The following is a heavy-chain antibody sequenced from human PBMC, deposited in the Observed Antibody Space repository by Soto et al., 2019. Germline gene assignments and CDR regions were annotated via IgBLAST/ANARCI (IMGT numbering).Heavy chain of an antibody. CDR3: AREGGNLNAFAA. Sequence: EVQLVESGGGLVQPGGSLRLSCAASGFSFSSYSMNWVRQAPGKGLERVSYISSSSSTIYYADSVTGRFTISRDKAKNSLYLQMNSLRDEDTAVYYCAREGGNLNAFAAWGAGTLVNVSS. CDR2: ISSSSSTI. D-gene: IGHD1-26*01. CDR1: GFSFSSYS. V-gene: IGHV3-48*02. J-gene: IGHJ5*02.